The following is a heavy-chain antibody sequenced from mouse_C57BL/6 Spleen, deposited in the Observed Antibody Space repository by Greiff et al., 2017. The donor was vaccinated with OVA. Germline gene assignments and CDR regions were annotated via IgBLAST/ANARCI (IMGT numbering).Heavy chain of an antibody. CDR2: IYPRDGST. V-gene: IGHV1-85*01. D-gene: IGHD1-1*01. Sequence: VQLQQSGPELVKPGASVKLSCKASGYTFTSYDINWVKQRPGQGLEWIGWIYPRDGSTKYNEKFKGKATLTVDTSSSTAYMELHSLTSEDSAVYFCARGPHYYGSSYNFDYWGQGTTLTVSS. CDR1: GYTFTSYD. CDR3: ARGPHYYGSSYNFDY. J-gene: IGHJ2*01.